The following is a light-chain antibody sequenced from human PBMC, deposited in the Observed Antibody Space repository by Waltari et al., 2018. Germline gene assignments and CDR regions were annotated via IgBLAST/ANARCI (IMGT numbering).Light chain of an antibody. CDR2: AES. V-gene: IGKV1-39*01. CDR1: QSISSD. Sequence: DIQMTQSPSSLSASVRDRVTITCRASQSISSDLDWYQQKPGQAPNLLIYAESSLQSGVPSRFSGSGSETDFTLTISSLQPEDFATYYCQQSYNFPRTFGQGTKVEIK. J-gene: IGKJ1*01. CDR3: QQSYNFPRT.